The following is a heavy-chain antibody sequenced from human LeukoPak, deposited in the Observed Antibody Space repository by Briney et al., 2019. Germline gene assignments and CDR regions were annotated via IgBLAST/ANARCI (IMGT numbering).Heavy chain of an antibody. Sequence: SETLSLTCTVSGGSLSNYYWNWIRQPAGKGLEWIGRVRSTGATHFNPAFASRLTMSEDPSKNQFSLKLRSMTAADTAIYFCARGDTSGATYFDYWGRGTLVTVSS. CDR2: VRSTGAT. D-gene: IGHD1-26*01. V-gene: IGHV4-4*07. CDR3: ARGDTSGATYFDY. CDR1: GGSLSNYY. J-gene: IGHJ4*02.